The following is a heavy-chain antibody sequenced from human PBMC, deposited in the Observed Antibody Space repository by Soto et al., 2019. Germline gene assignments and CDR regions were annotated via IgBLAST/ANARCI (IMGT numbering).Heavy chain of an antibody. CDR1: GGTFSSYA. Sequence: QVQLVQSGAEVKKPGSSVKVSCKAAGGTFSSYAISGVRQSPGQGLEWMGRIIHIFGTANSAQKVKGRVTITEDEATSTAYMDLRSMRSEDTAVYDCARGGQCLDSRYYGMDFWGQGTTVTVSS. J-gene: IGHJ6*02. V-gene: IGHV1-69*15. D-gene: IGHD6-19*01. CDR2: IIHIFGTA. CDR3: ARGGQCLDSRYYGMDF.